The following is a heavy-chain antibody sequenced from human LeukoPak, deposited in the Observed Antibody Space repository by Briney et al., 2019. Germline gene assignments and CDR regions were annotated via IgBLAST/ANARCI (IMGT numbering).Heavy chain of an antibody. V-gene: IGHV1-18*04. D-gene: IGHD6-13*01. Sequence: ASVKVSCKASGYTFTGYYMHWVRQAPGQGLEWMGWISAYNGNTNYAQKLQGRVTMTTDTSTSTAYMELRSLRSDDTAVYYCARLPQQLVYRYFDLWGRGTLVTVSS. CDR3: ARLPQQLVYRYFDL. J-gene: IGHJ2*01. CDR2: ISAYNGNT. CDR1: GYTFTGYY.